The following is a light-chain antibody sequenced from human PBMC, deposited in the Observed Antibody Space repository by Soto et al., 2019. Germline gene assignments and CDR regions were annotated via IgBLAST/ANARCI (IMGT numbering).Light chain of an antibody. CDR2: GAS. V-gene: IGKV3-20*01. J-gene: IGKJ4*01. CDR1: QSITSSY. Sequence: EVVLTQSPDSLSLSPGERATLSCRASQSITSSYLAWYRQKPGQAPRLLIYGASYRATGIPDRVSGSGSGTDFTLTISRLEPEDFAVYYCQQFSSYPLTFGGGTKVEIK. CDR3: QQFSSYPLT.